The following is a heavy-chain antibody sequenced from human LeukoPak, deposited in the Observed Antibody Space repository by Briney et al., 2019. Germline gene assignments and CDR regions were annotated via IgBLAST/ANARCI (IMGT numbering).Heavy chain of an antibody. Sequence: GSVKVSCKAFGYTFTSNYMHWVRQAPGQGLEWMGIINPSGGSTSYAQKFQGRITLSRDTSTSTVYMELSSLRSDDTAVYYCARAVNTPIYYFEYWGQGALVTVSS. V-gene: IGHV1-46*01. D-gene: IGHD1/OR15-1a*01. CDR2: INPSGGST. J-gene: IGHJ4*02. CDR3: ARAVNTPIYYFEY. CDR1: GYTFTSNY.